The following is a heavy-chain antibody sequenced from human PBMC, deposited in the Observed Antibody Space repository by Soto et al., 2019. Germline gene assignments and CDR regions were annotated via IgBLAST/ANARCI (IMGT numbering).Heavy chain of an antibody. V-gene: IGHV3-11*06. D-gene: IGHD4-17*01. J-gene: IGHJ4*02. CDR1: GFTFSDYY. Sequence: PGGSLRLSCAASGFTFSDYYMSWIRQAPGKGLEWVSYISSSSSYTNYADSVKGRFTISRDNAKNSLYLQMNSLRAEDTAVYYCARAAIHDRLDGYYFDYWGQGTLVTVSS. CDR3: ARAAIHDRLDGYYFDY. CDR2: ISSSSSYT.